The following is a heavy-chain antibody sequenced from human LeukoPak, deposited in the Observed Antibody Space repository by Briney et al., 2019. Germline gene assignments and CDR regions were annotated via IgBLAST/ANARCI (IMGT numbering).Heavy chain of an antibody. CDR1: GFTFKFYA. J-gene: IGHJ3*02. V-gene: IGHV3-23*01. CDR3: AKAYSSSLYGDALHI. Sequence: GGSLRLSCAGSGFTFKFYAMTWVRQAPGKGLEWVSGITGDASVTYDADSVKGRFNISRDNSKNTLYLQLNSLRVEGTAVYYCAKAYSSSLYGDALHIWSQGTKVTVSP. CDR2: ITGDASVT. D-gene: IGHD6-13*01.